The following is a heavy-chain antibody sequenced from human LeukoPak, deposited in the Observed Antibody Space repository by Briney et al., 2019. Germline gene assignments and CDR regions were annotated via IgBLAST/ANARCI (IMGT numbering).Heavy chain of an antibody. CDR1: GGSISSSY. D-gene: IGHD6-13*01. CDR2: INHSGST. J-gene: IGHJ4*02. Sequence: PSETLSLTCTVSGGSISSSYWTWIRQPPGKGLEWIGNINHSGSTRYNPSLKSRVTISVDTSKNQFSLKLSSVTAADTAVYYCARSRAAAGLDYWGQGTLVTVSS. CDR3: ARSRAAAGLDY. V-gene: IGHV4-59*08.